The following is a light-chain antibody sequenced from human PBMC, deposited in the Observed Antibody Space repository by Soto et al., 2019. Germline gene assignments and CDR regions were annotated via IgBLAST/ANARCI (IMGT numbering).Light chain of an antibody. Sequence: EIVLTQSPGTLSLSPWERATLSCMASQSVSSNYLAWYQQKPGQAPRLLIYGASTRATGVPARFSGSGSGTDFTLTVSSLEPEDFALYYCQQRSNWPPEITFGQGTRLEIK. V-gene: IGKV3D-20*02. CDR1: QSVSSNY. CDR3: QQRSNWPPEIT. CDR2: GAS. J-gene: IGKJ5*01.